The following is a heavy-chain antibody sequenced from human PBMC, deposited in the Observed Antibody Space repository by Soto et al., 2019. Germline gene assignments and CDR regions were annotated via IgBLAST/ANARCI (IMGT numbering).Heavy chain of an antibody. CDR3: AKVRRITGTANYWYFDL. Sequence: PRLSCAASGLTFITYDMHWVRQAPGKGLEWVAVISYDGSNKYYADSVKGRFTISRDNSKNTLYLQMNSLRAEDTAVFYCAKVRRITGTANYWYFDLWGRGALVTVSS. CDR1: GLTFITYD. J-gene: IGHJ2*01. D-gene: IGHD1-7*01. CDR2: ISYDGSNK. V-gene: IGHV3-30*18.